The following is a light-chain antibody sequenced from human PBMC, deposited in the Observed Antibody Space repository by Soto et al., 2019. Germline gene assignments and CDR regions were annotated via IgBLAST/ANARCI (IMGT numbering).Light chain of an antibody. CDR2: GAS. CDR1: QSVSIN. J-gene: IGKJ2*01. CDR3: LQYNDWPRT. V-gene: IGKV3-15*01. Sequence: EIVMTQSPATLSVSPGERATLSCRASQSVSINLAWYQQKPGQAPRLLFYGASTGATGIPARFSGSGSGTDFTLTISSLQSEDSAVYYCLQYNDWPRTFGQGTKLEI.